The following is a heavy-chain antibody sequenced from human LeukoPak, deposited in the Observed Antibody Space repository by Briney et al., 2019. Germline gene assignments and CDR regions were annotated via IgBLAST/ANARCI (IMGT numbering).Heavy chain of an antibody. Sequence: ASVKVSCKASGYTFTGCYMHWVRQAPGQGLEWMGWINPNSGGTNYAQKFQGRVTMTRDTSISTAYMELSRLRSDDTAVYYCASTNRRKNYYYYMDVWGKGTTVTVSS. CDR3: ASTNRRKNYYYYMDV. CDR1: GYTFTGCY. J-gene: IGHJ6*03. V-gene: IGHV1-2*02. CDR2: INPNSGGT.